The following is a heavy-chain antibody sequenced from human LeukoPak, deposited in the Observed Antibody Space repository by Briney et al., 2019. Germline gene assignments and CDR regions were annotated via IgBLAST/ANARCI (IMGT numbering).Heavy chain of an antibody. D-gene: IGHD5-18*01. CDR1: GVSLNSNSYC. Sequence: SETLSLTCTVSGVSLNSNSYCWGWLRQPPGTGLEWIGSIYYSGSTYYKPSLKSRVPISVDSSKNQFSLKPTSVTAADTAVYYCARHVMHTAVDYWGQGSLVIVSS. CDR2: IYYSGST. V-gene: IGHV4-39*01. CDR3: ARHVMHTAVDY. J-gene: IGHJ4*02.